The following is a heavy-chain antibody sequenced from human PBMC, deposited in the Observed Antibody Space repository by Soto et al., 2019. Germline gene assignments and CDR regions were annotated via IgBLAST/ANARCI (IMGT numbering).Heavy chain of an antibody. Sequence: GGSLRLSCAASGFTFSNYWMHWVRQAPGKGLEWVAVISYDGSNKYYADSVKGRFTISRDNSKNTLYLQMNSLRAEDTAVYYCASGYSAPLDYWGQGTLVTVSS. CDR2: ISYDGSNK. CDR1: GFTFSNYW. J-gene: IGHJ4*02. D-gene: IGHD6-13*01. V-gene: IGHV3-30-3*01. CDR3: ASGYSAPLDY.